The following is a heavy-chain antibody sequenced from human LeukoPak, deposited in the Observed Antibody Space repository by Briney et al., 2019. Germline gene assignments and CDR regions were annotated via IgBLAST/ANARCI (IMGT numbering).Heavy chain of an antibody. CDR1: GYTFTGYY. J-gene: IGHJ4*02. Sequence: ASVKVSCKASGYTFTGYYMHWVRQAPGQGLEWMGRINPNSGGTNYAQKFQGRVTMTRDTSISTAYMELSRLRSDDTAVYYCAYSVADSSGYPPLFDYWGQGTLVTVSS. D-gene: IGHD3-22*01. V-gene: IGHV1-2*06. CDR2: INPNSGGT. CDR3: AYSVADSSGYPPLFDY.